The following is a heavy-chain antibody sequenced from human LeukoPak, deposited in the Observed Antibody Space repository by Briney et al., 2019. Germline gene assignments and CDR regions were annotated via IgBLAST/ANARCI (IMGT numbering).Heavy chain of an antibody. Sequence: PGGSLRLSCAASGFIFSSYEMNWVRQAPGKGLEWVSYISSGGTTIYYAGSVKGRFTISRDNVKNSLYLQVNSLSAEDTGIYYCARVKGSGWYEVDYWGQGTLVTVSS. D-gene: IGHD6-19*01. CDR3: ARVKGSGWYEVDY. CDR1: GFIFSSYE. J-gene: IGHJ4*02. CDR2: ISSGGTTI. V-gene: IGHV3-48*03.